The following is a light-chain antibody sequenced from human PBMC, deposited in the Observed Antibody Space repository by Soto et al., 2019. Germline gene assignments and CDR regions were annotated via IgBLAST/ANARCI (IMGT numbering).Light chain of an antibody. CDR3: QQYGSSSLT. Sequence: EIVLTQSPGTLSLSPGERATLSCRASQSVRSSYLAWYQQKPGQAPRFLIYDASSRATGIPDRFSGSGSGTDFTLTISRLEPEDFAVYYCQQYGSSSLTFGGGTKVDIK. J-gene: IGKJ4*01. V-gene: IGKV3-20*01. CDR1: QSVRSSY. CDR2: DAS.